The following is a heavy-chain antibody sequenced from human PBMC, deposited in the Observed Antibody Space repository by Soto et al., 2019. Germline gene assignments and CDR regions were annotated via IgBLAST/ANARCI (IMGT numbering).Heavy chain of an antibody. D-gene: IGHD4-17*01. CDR3: AKTRSKGMTTVVRCFDY. J-gene: IGHJ4*02. V-gene: IGHV3-23*01. CDR2: ISGSGGST. Sequence: PGGSLRLSCAASGFTFSSYAMSWVRQAPGKGLEWVSAISGSGGSTYYADSVKGRFTISRDNSKNTLYLQMNSLRAEDTAVYYCAKTRSKGMTTVVRCFDYWGQGTLVTVSS. CDR1: GFTFSSYA.